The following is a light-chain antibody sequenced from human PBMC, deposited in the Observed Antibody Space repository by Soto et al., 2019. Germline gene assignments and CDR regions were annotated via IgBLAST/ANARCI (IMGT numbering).Light chain of an antibody. CDR1: SSNVGGYNY. Sequence: QSVLTQPDSLSGSPRPSITISCTGNSSNVGGYNYVSWYQQHPGKALKLMSYDVSNRHSGVANRFSGSKSGNTASLTISGLQAEDEAGYYCSSYTSSSILGYVFGTGAKVTVL. J-gene: IGLJ1*01. V-gene: IGLV2-14*01. CDR3: SSYTSSSILGYV. CDR2: DVS.